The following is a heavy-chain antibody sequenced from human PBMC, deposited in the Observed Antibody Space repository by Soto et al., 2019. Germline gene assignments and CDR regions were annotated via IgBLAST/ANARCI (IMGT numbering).Heavy chain of an antibody. V-gene: IGHV1-46*01. CDR1: GYSFTSHY. D-gene: IGHD7-27*01. CDR3: ARRWGRTFDY. Sequence: ASVKVSCKAIGYSFTSHYMHWVRQAPGQGLEWMGTIYPGGVNVAYAQKFEGRVTMTKDTSTSTVYMELNSLTSEDTAVYYCARRWGRTFDYWGQGTLVTVSS. J-gene: IGHJ4*02. CDR2: IYPGGVNV.